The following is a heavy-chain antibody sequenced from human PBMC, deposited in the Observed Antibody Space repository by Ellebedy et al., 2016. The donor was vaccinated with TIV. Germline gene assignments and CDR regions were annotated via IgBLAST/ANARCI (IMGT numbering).Heavy chain of an antibody. CDR1: GGSISNYY. Sequence: SETLSLXXTVSGGSISNYYWSWIRQSPGKGLEWIGYIYSSESTDYNPSLKSRVTISLHTSKNQFSLKLSSVTAADTAVYYCARGPYSTLSFAMDFWGQGTTVTVSS. CDR3: ARGPYSTLSFAMDF. J-gene: IGHJ6*02. CDR2: IYSSEST. V-gene: IGHV4-59*01. D-gene: IGHD6-13*01.